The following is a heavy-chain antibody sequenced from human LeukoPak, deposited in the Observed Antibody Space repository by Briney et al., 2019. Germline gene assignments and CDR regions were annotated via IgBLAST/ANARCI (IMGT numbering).Heavy chain of an antibody. D-gene: IGHD5-12*01. Sequence: GGSLRLSCAASGFTFSSYWMSWVRQAPGKGLEWVANIKQDGSEKYYVDSVKGRFAISRDNAKNSLYLQMNSLRAEDTAMYYCARDQGSGYDRDYYYYGMDVWGKGTTVTVSS. J-gene: IGHJ6*04. CDR2: IKQDGSEK. CDR1: GFTFSSYW. CDR3: ARDQGSGYDRDYYYYGMDV. V-gene: IGHV3-7*03.